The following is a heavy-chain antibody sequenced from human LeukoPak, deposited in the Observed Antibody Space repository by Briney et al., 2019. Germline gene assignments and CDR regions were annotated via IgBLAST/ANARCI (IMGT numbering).Heavy chain of an antibody. CDR2: VSIGGGSR. V-gene: IGHV3-23*01. Sequence: PGTSLSLSCAASGFTFNKYAMSWVRQAPEKGQEWVSSVSIGGGSRVYADSVKGRFTISRDNSQNTLYLQLNSLRVEDTAVYYCAKLSTYGDSTEDHWGQGTLVTVSS. CDR1: GFTFNKYA. CDR3: AKLSTYGDSTEDH. J-gene: IGHJ4*02. D-gene: IGHD4-17*01.